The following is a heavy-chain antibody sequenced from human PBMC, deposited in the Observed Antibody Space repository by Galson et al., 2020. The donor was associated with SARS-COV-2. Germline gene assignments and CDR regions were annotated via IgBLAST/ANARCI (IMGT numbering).Heavy chain of an antibody. D-gene: IGHD6-19*01. Sequence: ASVKVSCKASGYTLTAYHMNWVRQAPGHGLEWMGWINPHSVGTNYAQKFQGRVTMTRDTSISTAYMELSRLTSDDTAVYYCATDKGSGWYEDFGYWVRGTLVTVSS. CDR1: GYTLTAYH. V-gene: IGHV1-2*02. CDR3: ATDKGSGWYEDFGY. CDR2: INPHSVGT. J-gene: IGHJ4*02.